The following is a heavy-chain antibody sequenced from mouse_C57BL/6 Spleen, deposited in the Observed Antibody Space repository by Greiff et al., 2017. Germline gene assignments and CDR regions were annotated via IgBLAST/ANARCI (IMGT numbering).Heavy chain of an antibody. V-gene: IGHV1-4*01. CDR2: INPSSGYT. CDR3: ASYDWYFDV. Sequence: QVHVKQSGAELARPGASVKMSCKASGYTFTSYTMHWVKQRPGQGLEWIGYINPSSGYTKYNQKFKDKATLTADKSSSTAYMQLSSLTSEDSAVYYCASYDWYFDVWGTGTTVTVSS. CDR1: GYTFTSYT. D-gene: IGHD1-1*01. J-gene: IGHJ1*03.